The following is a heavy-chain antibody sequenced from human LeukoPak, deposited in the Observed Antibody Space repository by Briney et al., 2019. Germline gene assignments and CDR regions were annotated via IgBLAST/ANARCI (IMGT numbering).Heavy chain of an antibody. Sequence: GASVKVSCKASGYTFTGYYMHWVRQAPGQGLERMGWINPNSGGTNYAQKFQGWVTMTRDTSISTAYMELSRLRSDDTAVYYCAREASGSGSYPFDYWGQGTLVTVSS. J-gene: IGHJ4*02. CDR1: GYTFTGYY. V-gene: IGHV1-2*04. CDR3: AREASGSGSYPFDY. D-gene: IGHD3-10*01. CDR2: INPNSGGT.